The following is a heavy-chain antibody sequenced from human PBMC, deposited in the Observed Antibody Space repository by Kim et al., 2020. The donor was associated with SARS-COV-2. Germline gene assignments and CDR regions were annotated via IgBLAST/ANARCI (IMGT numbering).Heavy chain of an antibody. Sequence: SETLSLTCSVSGYSISSGDLHWVWIRQPPGKGLEWIGSISHTGTTSYHPSLKSRGPLSMDTSKNQFSLKLNSVTAADTAVYYVEIDCCISKYCFDPGAQG. J-gene: IGHJ5*02. CDR2: ISHTGTT. D-gene: IGHD2-15*01. CDR1: GYSISSGDLH. V-gene: IGHV4-38-2*02. CDR3: EIDCCISKYCFDP.